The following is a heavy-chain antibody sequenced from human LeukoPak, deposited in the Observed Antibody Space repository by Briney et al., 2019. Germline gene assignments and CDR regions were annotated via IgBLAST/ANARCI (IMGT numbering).Heavy chain of an antibody. V-gene: IGHV3-48*01. CDR3: ARDHNYAFDY. Sequence: RGSLRLSCAASGFTFSGYSMNWVRQAPGKGLEWVSYISSISGTINYADSVKGRFTISGDNARNSLFLQMNSLRAEDTAVYYCARDHNYAFDYWGQGTLVTVSS. D-gene: IGHD5-18*01. CDR2: ISSISGTI. CDR1: GFTFSGYS. J-gene: IGHJ4*02.